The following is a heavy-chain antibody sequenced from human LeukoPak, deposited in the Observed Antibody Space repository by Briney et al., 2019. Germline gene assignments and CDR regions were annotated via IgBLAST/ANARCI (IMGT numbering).Heavy chain of an antibody. D-gene: IGHD2/OR15-2a*01. CDR3: ARVSIDAFDI. CDR2: INHSGST. Sequence: SETLSLTCAVYGGSFSGYYWSWIRQPPGKGLEWIGEINHSGSTNYNPSLKSRATISVDTSKNQFSLKLSSVTAADTAVYYCARVSIDAFDIWGQGTMVTVSS. J-gene: IGHJ3*02. V-gene: IGHV4-34*01. CDR1: GGSFSGYY.